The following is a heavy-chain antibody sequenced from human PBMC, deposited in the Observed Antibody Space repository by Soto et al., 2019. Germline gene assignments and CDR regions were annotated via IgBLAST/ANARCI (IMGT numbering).Heavy chain of an antibody. D-gene: IGHD3-22*01. CDR2: IYQSGTT. CDR1: GGSVRSGSYY. V-gene: IGHV4-61*01. J-gene: IGHJ4*02. CDR3: ARDSSGRHDY. Sequence: SETLSLTCSVSGGSVRSGSYYWTWIRQPPGKGLEWIGYIYQSGTTNYNASLKSRVTISIDTSKNQFFLKLNSVTAADTAVYYCARDSSGRHDYWGQGTLVTVS.